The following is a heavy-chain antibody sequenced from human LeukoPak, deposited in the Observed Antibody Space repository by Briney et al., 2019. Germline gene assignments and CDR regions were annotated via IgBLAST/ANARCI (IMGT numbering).Heavy chain of an antibody. D-gene: IGHD5-24*01. Sequence: GGSLRLSCAASGFTVSRNYMSWVRQAPGKGLEWVSVIYSGGNTYYADSVKGRFTISRDNAKNTVYLQMNSLRAEDTAVYYCAGEGVDGYNRGGYYFGYWGQGTLVTVSS. CDR2: IYSGGNT. V-gene: IGHV3-53*01. J-gene: IGHJ4*02. CDR3: AGEGVDGYNRGGYYFGY. CDR1: GFTVSRNY.